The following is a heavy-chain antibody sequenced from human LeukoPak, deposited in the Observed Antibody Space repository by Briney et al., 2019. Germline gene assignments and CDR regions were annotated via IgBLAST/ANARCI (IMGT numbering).Heavy chain of an antibody. CDR2: ISTGTYI. Sequence: GGSLRLSCVASGFTFSRFEMNWVRQAPGKGLEWISHISTGTYIAYTDSVKGRFTISRDNAKNSLFLQMNSLRAEDTAVYYCTREQDREASATVVGDYWGQGTLVTVSS. CDR1: GFTFSRFE. D-gene: IGHD4-23*01. V-gene: IGHV3-48*03. CDR3: TREQDREASATVVGDY. J-gene: IGHJ4*02.